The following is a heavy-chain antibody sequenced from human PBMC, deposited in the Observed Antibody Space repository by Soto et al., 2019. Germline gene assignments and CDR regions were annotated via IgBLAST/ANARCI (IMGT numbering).Heavy chain of an antibody. Sequence: SETLSLTCTVSGGSISSGDYYWSWIRQPPGKGLEWIGYIYYSGNTNYNPSLKSRVTISVDTSKNQFSLKLSSVTAADTAVYYCARRVKYGSGRRPAYYFDYWGQGTLVTVSS. CDR3: ARRVKYGSGRRPAYYFDY. V-gene: IGHV4-61*08. CDR2: IYYSGNT. D-gene: IGHD3-10*01. CDR1: GGSISSGDYY. J-gene: IGHJ4*02.